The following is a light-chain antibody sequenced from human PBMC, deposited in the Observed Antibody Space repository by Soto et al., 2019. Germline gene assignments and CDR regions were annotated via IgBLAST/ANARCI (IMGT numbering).Light chain of an antibody. J-gene: IGKJ5*01. CDR1: QSIDYNY. Sequence: EIVLTQSPGTLSLSPGERATLSCRASQSIDYNYLAWHQQKPGQGTSLLIYCASTRLTGIPDRFRGSGSGTDITLTISRLEPEDVAVYYYQQYGTSFTFGQGTRLEIK. CDR3: QQYGTSFT. CDR2: CAS. V-gene: IGKV3-20*01.